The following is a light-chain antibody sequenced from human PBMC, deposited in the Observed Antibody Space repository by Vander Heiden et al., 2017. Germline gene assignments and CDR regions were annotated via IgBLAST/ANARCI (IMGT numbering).Light chain of an antibody. V-gene: IGKV2-28*01. CDR1: RSLLHSNGYNY. Sequence: EIVMTQSPLSLPVTPGEPASISCTSSRSLLHSNGYNYLDWYLQKPGQSPQLLIYLGSNRASGVPDRVSGSGSGTDFTLKISRVEAEDVGVYYCMQALQSPLTFGGGTKVEIK. CDR3: MQALQSPLT. J-gene: IGKJ4*01. CDR2: LGS.